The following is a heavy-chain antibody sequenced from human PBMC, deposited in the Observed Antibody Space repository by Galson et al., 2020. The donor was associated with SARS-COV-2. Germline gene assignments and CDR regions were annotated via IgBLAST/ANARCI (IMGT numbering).Heavy chain of an antibody. J-gene: IGHJ6*02. CDR2: IYYSRST. CDR3: ARAPRWTTVTYYYGLDV. Sequence: ASETLSLTCPVSGGSISSSSYYWGWIRQPPGKGLEWIGSIYYSRSTYYNPSLKSRVTISVDTSKNQFSLKLSSVTAADTAVYYCARAPRWTTVTYYYGLDVWGQGTTVTVS. V-gene: IGHV4-39*01. CDR1: GGSISSSSYY. D-gene: IGHD4-17*01.